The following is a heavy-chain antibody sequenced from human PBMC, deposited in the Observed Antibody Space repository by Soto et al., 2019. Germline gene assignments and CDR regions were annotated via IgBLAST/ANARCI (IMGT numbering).Heavy chain of an antibody. D-gene: IGHD3-22*01. Sequence: GGSLRLSCAASGFTFSDYYMSWIRQAPGKGLEWVSYISSSSSYTNYADSVKGRFTISRDNAKNSLYLQMNSLRAEDTAVYYCARGKGSGYYYIFDYWGQGTLVTVSS. CDR1: GFTFSDYY. CDR3: ARGKGSGYYYIFDY. J-gene: IGHJ4*02. CDR2: ISSSSSYT. V-gene: IGHV3-11*06.